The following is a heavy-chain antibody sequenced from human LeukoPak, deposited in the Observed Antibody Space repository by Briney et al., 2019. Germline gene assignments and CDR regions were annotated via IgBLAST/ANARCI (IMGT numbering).Heavy chain of an antibody. CDR3: AKTKEYSYGYYFDY. CDR2: MSYDGFNK. J-gene: IGHJ4*02. V-gene: IGHV3-30*18. D-gene: IGHD5-18*01. Sequence: GGSLRLSCAASGFTFSSYAMHWVRQSLGKGLEWVAVMSYDGFNKYYADSVKGRFTISRDNSKNTLYLQMNSLRAEETAVYYCAKTKEYSYGYYFDYWGQGTLVTVSS. CDR1: GFTFSSYA.